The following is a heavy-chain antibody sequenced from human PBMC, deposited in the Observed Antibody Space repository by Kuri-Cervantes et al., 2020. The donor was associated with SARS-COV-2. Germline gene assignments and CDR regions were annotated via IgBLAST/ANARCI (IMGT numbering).Heavy chain of an antibody. CDR1: GFTFSRYA. V-gene: IGHV3-11*06. D-gene: IGHD3-3*01. CDR2: ISSSSSYT. Sequence: LSLTCAASGFTFSRYAMSWVRQAPGKGLEWVSYISSSSSYTNYADSVKGRFTISRDNAQNSLYLQMNSLRAEDTAVYYCARVLFFGVDEGGWFDPWGQGTLVTVSS. CDR3: ARVLFFGVDEGGWFDP. J-gene: IGHJ5*02.